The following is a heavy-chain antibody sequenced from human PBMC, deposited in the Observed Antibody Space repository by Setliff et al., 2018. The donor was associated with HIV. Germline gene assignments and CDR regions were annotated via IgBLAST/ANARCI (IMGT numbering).Heavy chain of an antibody. J-gene: IGHJ4*02. CDR2: IYHSGST. CDR3: AREAYGSGSYPSFGLDY. V-gene: IGHV4-38-2*01. CDR1: DGSFSGYY. D-gene: IGHD3-10*01. Sequence: SETLSLTCAVYDGSFSGYYWGWIRQPPGKGLEWIGSIYHSGSTYYNPSLKSRVTISVDTSKNQFSLKLSSVTAADTAVYYCAREAYGSGSYPSFGLDYWGQGTLVTVSS.